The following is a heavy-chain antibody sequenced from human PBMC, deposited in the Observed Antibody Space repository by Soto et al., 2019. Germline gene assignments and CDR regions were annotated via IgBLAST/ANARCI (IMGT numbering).Heavy chain of an antibody. Sequence: GGPLRLSCAASGFTFSSYWMHWVRQAPGKGLVWVSRINSDGSSTSYADSVKGRFTISRDNAKNTLYLQMNSLRAEDTAVYYCVRTSLVVAAATREDYWGQGTLVTVPQ. J-gene: IGHJ4*02. CDR3: VRTSLVVAAATREDY. V-gene: IGHV3-74*01. D-gene: IGHD2-15*01. CDR1: GFTFSSYW. CDR2: INSDGSST.